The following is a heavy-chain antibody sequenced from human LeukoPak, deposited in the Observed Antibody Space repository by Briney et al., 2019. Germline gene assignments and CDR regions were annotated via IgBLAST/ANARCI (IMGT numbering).Heavy chain of an antibody. CDR3: ASSLRWGYQEA. D-gene: IGHD2-2*01. CDR2: ISSSGSSI. J-gene: IGHJ5*02. V-gene: IGHV3-11*01. Sequence: GGSLRLSCAASRFIFSDYFMSWIRQAPGKGLEWVSYISSSGSSIYYADSVKGRFTISRDNAKNSLYLQMNSPRAEDTAVYYCASSLRWGYQEAWGQGTLVTVSS. CDR1: RFIFSDYF.